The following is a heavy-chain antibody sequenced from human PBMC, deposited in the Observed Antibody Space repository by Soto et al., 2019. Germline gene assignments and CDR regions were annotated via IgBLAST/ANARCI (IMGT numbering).Heavy chain of an antibody. D-gene: IGHD6-13*01. CDR3: ARGIVRAAAGSRFDP. Sequence: PSETLSLTCAVYGGSFSCYYWIWIRQPPGKGLEWIGEINHSGSTNYNPSLKSRVTISVDTSKNQFSLKLSSVTAADTAVYYCARGIVRAAAGSRFDPWGQGTLVTVSS. CDR1: GGSFSCYY. V-gene: IGHV4-34*01. J-gene: IGHJ5*02. CDR2: INHSGST.